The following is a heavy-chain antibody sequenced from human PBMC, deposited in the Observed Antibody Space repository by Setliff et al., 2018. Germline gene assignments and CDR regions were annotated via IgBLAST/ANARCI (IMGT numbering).Heavy chain of an antibody. J-gene: IGHJ4*02. CDR2: INNGGYT. D-gene: IGHD6-13*01. CDR1: GFTFSSYG. V-gene: IGHV3-23*01. Sequence: GESLKISCAASGFTFSSYGFNWVRQAPGKGLEWVSGINNGGYTYYTDSVKGRFTISRDNSKNTLYLQMNSLRAEDTAVYYCAKPGSIAAAGAWGQGTLVTVSS. CDR3: AKPGSIAAAGA.